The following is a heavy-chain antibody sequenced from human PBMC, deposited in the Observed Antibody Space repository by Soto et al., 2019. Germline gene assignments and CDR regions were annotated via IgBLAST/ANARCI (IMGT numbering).Heavy chain of an antibody. V-gene: IGHV3-23*01. CDR2: ISGSGGST. D-gene: IGHD2-15*01. J-gene: IGHJ4*02. CDR1: GFTFSGYA. CDR3: ANGAVSATRQLDY. Sequence: GGSLRLSCAASGFTFSGYAMSWVRQAPGKGLEWVSAISGSGGSTYYADSVKGRFTISRDNSKNTLYLQMNSLRAEDTAVYYCANGAVSATRQLDYWGQGTLVTVSS.